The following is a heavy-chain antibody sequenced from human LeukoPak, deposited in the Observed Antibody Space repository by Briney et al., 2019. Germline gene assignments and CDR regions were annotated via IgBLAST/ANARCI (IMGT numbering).Heavy chain of an antibody. CDR1: GFTFSNAW. CDR2: IRSNSDGGTI. V-gene: IGHV3-15*07. D-gene: IGHD3-22*01. CDR3: ATDFYDST. Sequence: GGSLRLSCATSGFTFSNAWMNWVRQAPGKGLEWVGRIRSNSDGGTIDYAAPVKGRFTLSRDDSKTTLYLQMNSLQTEDTAVXYCATDFYDSTWGQGTLVTVSS. J-gene: IGHJ5*02.